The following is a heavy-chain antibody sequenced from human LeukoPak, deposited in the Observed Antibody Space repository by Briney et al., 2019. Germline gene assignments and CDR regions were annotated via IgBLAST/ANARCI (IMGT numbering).Heavy chain of an antibody. CDR3: AKGVVVAPDVTPFDY. V-gene: IGHV3-23*01. D-gene: IGHD2-15*01. CDR1: GFTVSSNY. Sequence: GGSLRLSCAASGFTVSSNYMSWVRQAPGKGLEWVSGISGRGASKYYADSVKGRFTISRDNSKNTLYLQMNSLRAEDTAVYYCAKGVVVAPDVTPFDYWGQGTLVTVSS. CDR2: ISGRGASK. J-gene: IGHJ4*02.